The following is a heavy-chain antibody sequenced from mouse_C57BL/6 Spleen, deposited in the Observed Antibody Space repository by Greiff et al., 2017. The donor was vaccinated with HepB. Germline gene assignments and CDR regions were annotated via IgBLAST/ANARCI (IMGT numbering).Heavy chain of an antibody. V-gene: IGHV1-53*01. J-gene: IGHJ4*01. CDR3: ARGTAQATYAMDY. CDR1: GYTFTSFW. CDR2: INPSNGGT. Sequence: QVHVKQPGTELVKPGASVKLSCKASGYTFTSFWMHWVKQRPGQGLEWIGNINPSNGGTNYNEKFKSKATLTVDKSSSTAYMQLSSLTSEDSAVYYCARGTAQATYAMDYWGQGTSVTVSS. D-gene: IGHD3-2*02.